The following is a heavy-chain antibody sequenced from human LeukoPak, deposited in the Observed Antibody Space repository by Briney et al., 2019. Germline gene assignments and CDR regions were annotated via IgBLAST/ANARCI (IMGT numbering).Heavy chain of an antibody. V-gene: IGHV4-59*01. D-gene: IGHD1-26*01. CDR2: IYYSGST. CDR1: GGSISSYY. Sequence: PSETLSLTCTVSGGSISSYYWSWIRQPPGKGLEWIGYIYYSGSTNYNPSLKSRVTISVDTSKNQFSLKLSSVTAADTAVYYCARRGSNKWGRAFDIWGQGTMVTVSS. CDR3: ARRGSNKWGRAFDI. J-gene: IGHJ3*02.